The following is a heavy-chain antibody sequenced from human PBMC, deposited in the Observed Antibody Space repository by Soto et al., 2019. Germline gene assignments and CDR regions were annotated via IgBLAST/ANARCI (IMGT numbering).Heavy chain of an antibody. CDR1: GYTFTSYD. Sequence: QVQLVQSGAEVKKPGASVKVSCKASGYTFTSYDINWVRQATGEGLEWMGWMNTNSGNTGYAQKFQGRVNMTRNTSISTAYMGLSSLRSEDTAVYYCAGLYYDIFTGYYRFDYWGQGTLVTVSS. V-gene: IGHV1-8*01. D-gene: IGHD3-9*01. CDR3: AGLYYDIFTGYYRFDY. J-gene: IGHJ4*02. CDR2: MNTNSGNT.